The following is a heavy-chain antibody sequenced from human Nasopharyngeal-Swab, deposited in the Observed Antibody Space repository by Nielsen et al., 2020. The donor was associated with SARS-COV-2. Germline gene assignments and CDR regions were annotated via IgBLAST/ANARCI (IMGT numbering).Heavy chain of an antibody. Sequence: GESLKISCAASGFSFSTYAMSWVRQAPGKGPEWVSAISGSGGDTYCADSVKGRFTISRDNSKNTLYLRMNSLRAEDTAVYYCAKDGSSSPTYWGQGTLVTVSS. J-gene: IGHJ4*02. CDR2: ISGSGGDT. CDR3: AKDGSSSPTY. CDR1: GFSFSTYA. D-gene: IGHD6-13*01. V-gene: IGHV3-23*01.